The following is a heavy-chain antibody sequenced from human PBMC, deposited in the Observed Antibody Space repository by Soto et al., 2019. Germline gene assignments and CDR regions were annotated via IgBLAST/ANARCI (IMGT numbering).Heavy chain of an antibody. D-gene: IGHD1-7*01. Sequence: QVQLQQWGAGLLKPSETLSLTCAVYGGSFSGYYWSWIRQPPGKGLEWIGEINHSGSTNYNPSLKSRVTISVDTSKNQFSLKLSSVTAADTAVYYCARNRGARGRGLELRIDYWGQGTLVTVSS. V-gene: IGHV4-34*01. J-gene: IGHJ4*02. CDR1: GGSFSGYY. CDR2: INHSGST. CDR3: ARNRGARGRGLELRIDY.